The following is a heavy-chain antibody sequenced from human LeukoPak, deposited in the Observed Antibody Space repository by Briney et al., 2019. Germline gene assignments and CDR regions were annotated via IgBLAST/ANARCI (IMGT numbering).Heavy chain of an antibody. V-gene: IGHV1-8*01. CDR3: ARGVGTGLRLDYESPLDY. J-gene: IGHJ4*02. Sequence: ASVKVSCKASGYTFTSYDINWVRQATGQGLEWMGWMNPNSGNTGYAQKFQGRVTITTDESTSTAYMELSSLRSEDTAVYYCARGVGTGLRLDYESPLDYWGQGTLVTVSS. CDR1: GYTFTSYD. CDR2: MNPNSGNT. D-gene: IGHD4-17*01.